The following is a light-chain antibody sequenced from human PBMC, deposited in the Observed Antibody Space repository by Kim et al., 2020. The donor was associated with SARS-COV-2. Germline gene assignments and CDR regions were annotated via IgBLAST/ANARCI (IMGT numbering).Light chain of an antibody. CDR3: QQYNNWPPLT. CDR2: GAS. J-gene: IGKJ4*01. CDR1: QSVSSN. Sequence: PGERATLSGRASQSVSSNLAWYQQKPGKAPRLLIYGASTRATGIPARFSGSGSGTEFTLTISSLQSEDFAVYYCQQYNNWPPLTFGGGTKVDIK. V-gene: IGKV3-15*01.